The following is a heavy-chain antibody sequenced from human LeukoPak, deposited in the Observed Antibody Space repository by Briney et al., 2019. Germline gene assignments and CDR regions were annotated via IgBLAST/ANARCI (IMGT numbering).Heavy chain of an antibody. V-gene: IGHV3-48*01. J-gene: IGHJ3*02. D-gene: IGHD1-26*01. Sequence: GGSLRLSCAASGFTFSSYSMNWVRQAPGKGLEWVSYISSSSSTIYYADSVKGRFTISRDNSKNTLYLQMNSLRAEDTAVYYCAKGAPWEPDAFDIWGQGTMVTVSS. CDR2: ISSSSSTI. CDR1: GFTFSSYS. CDR3: AKGAPWEPDAFDI.